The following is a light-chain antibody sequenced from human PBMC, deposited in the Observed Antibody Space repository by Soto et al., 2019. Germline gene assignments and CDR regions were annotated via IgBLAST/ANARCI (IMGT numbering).Light chain of an antibody. Sequence: IQMTQSPSSLSASVGDRVTITCRASQSITNYLNWYQQKPGKAPKFLIYAASSLQSGVPSRFSGSGSGTDFTLTISSLQPEDFATYYCQQLNSYPPWTFGQGTTVDIK. J-gene: IGKJ1*01. CDR2: AAS. CDR3: QQLNSYPPWT. CDR1: QSITNY. V-gene: IGKV1-39*01.